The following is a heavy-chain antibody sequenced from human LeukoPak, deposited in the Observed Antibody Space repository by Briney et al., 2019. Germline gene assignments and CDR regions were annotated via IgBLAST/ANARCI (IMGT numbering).Heavy chain of an antibody. CDR2: IKQDGSEK. J-gene: IGHJ4*02. D-gene: IGHD6-13*01. CDR3: ARFGIATTGFEY. CDR1: GFTFRNYW. Sequence: PGGSLRLSCAASGFTFRNYWMSWVRQAPGKGLEWVANIKQDGSEKYYVDSVKGRFTISRDNAKNSLYVQMNSLRAEDTAVYYCARFGIATTGFEYWGQGTLVTVSS. V-gene: IGHV3-7*01.